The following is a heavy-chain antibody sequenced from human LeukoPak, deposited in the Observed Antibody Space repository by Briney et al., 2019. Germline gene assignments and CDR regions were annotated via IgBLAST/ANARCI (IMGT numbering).Heavy chain of an antibody. D-gene: IGHD3-9*01. CDR2: ISYDGKNE. CDR1: GFTFSSYP. V-gene: IGHV3-30*04. J-gene: IGHJ4*02. Sequence: PGTSLRLSCAASGFTFSSYPMHWVRQAPGKGLEWVSVISYDGKNEYYTDSVKGRFTISRDTSKNTLYLQVNSLRPEDTAVYYCASHVLRYFDWLLPPFDYWGQGTLVTVSS. CDR3: ASHVLRYFDWLLPPFDY.